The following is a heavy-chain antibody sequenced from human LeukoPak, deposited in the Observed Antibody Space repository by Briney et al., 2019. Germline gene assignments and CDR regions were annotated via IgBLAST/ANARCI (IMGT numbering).Heavy chain of an antibody. D-gene: IGHD5-18*01. CDR2: ISAYNGNT. CDR1: GYAFINYG. V-gene: IGHV1-18*01. J-gene: IGHJ4*02. CDR3: ARGDRGYSHYFDY. Sequence: ASVKVSCKASGYAFINYGITWVRQAPGQGLEWMGWISAYNGNTNFASKLQGRVSMTTDTSTSTAYMELRSLRSDDTAVYYCARGDRGYSHYFDYWGQGTPVTVSS.